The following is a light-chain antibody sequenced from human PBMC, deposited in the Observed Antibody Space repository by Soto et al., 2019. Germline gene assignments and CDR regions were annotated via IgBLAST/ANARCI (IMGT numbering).Light chain of an antibody. Sequence: DIQMTQSPFTLSASVGDRVTITCRASQSISSWLAWYQQKPGKAPKLLIYKASSLESGVPSRFSGSGSGTEFTLTISSLQPDDFATYYCQQDLRPPLTFGPGTKVDIK. CDR3: QQDLRPPLT. CDR1: QSISSW. CDR2: KAS. J-gene: IGKJ3*01. V-gene: IGKV1-5*03.